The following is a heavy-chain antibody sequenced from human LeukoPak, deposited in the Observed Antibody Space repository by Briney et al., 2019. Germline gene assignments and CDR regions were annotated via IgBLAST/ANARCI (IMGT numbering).Heavy chain of an antibody. D-gene: IGHD1-26*01. Sequence: GGSLRLSCAASGFTFSSYSMNWVRQAPGKGLEWVSSISSSSSYIYYADSVKGRFTISRDNAKNSLYLQMNSLRAEDTAVYYCARDRSGSSLGLKKLAYFDYWGQGTLVTVSS. CDR1: GFTFSSYS. CDR3: ARDRSGSSLGLKKLAYFDY. CDR2: ISSSSSYI. J-gene: IGHJ4*02. V-gene: IGHV3-21*01.